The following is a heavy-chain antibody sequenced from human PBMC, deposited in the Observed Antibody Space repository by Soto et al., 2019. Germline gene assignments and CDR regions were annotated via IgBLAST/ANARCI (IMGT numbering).Heavy chain of an antibody. D-gene: IGHD3-10*01. CDR3: SRAGRHRYYFVD. V-gene: IGHV3-64*01. J-gene: IGHJ4*02. Sequence: GGSLRLSCAASGFTFSRYAMHWVRQAPGKGLEYVSAISSNGGSTYYANSVKGRFTISRDDSKNTLYLQMGSLRVEDMAVYYFSRAGRHRYYFVDWGPGTLVTVSS. CDR1: GFTFSRYA. CDR2: ISSNGGST.